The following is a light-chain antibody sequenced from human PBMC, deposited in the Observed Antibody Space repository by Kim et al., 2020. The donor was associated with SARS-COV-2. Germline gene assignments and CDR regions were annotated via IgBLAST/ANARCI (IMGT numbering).Light chain of an antibody. CDR2: DVN. CDR1: SSDVGSYNY. J-gene: IGLJ1*01. V-gene: IGLV2-14*03. CDR3: SSFTSSDTYV. Sequence: QSITISCTVTSSDVGSYNYVSWYQQHPDKAPKVMIYDVNNRPSGVSNRFSGSKSGNTASLTISGLQAEDEADYYCSSFTSSDTYVFGTGTKVTVL.